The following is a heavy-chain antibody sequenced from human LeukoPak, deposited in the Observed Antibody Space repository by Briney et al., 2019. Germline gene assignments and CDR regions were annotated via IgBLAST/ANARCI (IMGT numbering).Heavy chain of an antibody. J-gene: IGHJ4*02. V-gene: IGHV3-23*01. CDR1: AFTVSRYG. CDR3: ARGPGLAVTGTD. D-gene: IGHD6-19*01. CDR2: ISGSGGST. Sequence: GGSQTLYCAASAFTVSRYGMSGVRQAPGKGLEWVSAISGSGGSTYYADSVKGRFTISRDNSKNTLYLQMNSLRAEDTAVYYCARGPGLAVTGTDWGQGTLVTVSS.